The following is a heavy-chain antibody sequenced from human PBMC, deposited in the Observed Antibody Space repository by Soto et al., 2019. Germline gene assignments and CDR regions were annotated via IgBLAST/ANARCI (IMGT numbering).Heavy chain of an antibody. CDR1: GFTFSSYA. V-gene: IGHV3-23*01. Sequence: GGSLRLSCAASGFTFSSYAMSWVRQAPGKGLEWVSAISGSGGSTYYADSVKGRFTISRDNSKNTLYLQMNSLRAEDTAVYYCAKKAGKTIAVAGTFDYWGQGTLVTVSS. D-gene: IGHD6-19*01. CDR3: AKKAGKTIAVAGTFDY. CDR2: ISGSGGST. J-gene: IGHJ4*02.